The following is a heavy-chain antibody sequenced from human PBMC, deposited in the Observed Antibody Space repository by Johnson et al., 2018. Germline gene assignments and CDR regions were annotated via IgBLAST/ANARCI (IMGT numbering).Heavy chain of an antibody. CDR1: GGSFSGHY. CDR3: ARGRDYYESSGYPHYYFYALDV. CDR2: IDHSGIP. V-gene: IGHV4-34*01. Sequence: QVQLQQWGARLLKPSETLYLTCAVYGGSFSGHYWTWIRQPPGKGLEWIGEIDHSGIPTYNPSLKSRVIISVDTPKNQFSLKLSSVTAADTAVYYCARGRDYYESSGYPHYYFYALDVWGQGTTVTVFS. J-gene: IGHJ6*02. D-gene: IGHD3-22*01.